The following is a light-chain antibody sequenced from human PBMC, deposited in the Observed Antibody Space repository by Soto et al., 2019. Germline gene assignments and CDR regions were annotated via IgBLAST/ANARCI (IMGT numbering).Light chain of an antibody. V-gene: IGLV2-14*03. CDR1: NSDVGGYNS. Sequence: QAVLTQPASVSGSPGQSITISCSGTNSDVGGYNSVSWYQQHPGKAPKVMIYDVSNRPSGVSNRFSGSKSGNTASLTISGLQAEDEADYYCCSYTSSITYVFGTGTKVTVL. J-gene: IGLJ1*01. CDR2: DVS. CDR3: CSYTSSITYV.